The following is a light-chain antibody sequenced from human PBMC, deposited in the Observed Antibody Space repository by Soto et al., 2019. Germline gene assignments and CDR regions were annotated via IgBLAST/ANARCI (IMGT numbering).Light chain of an antibody. CDR1: QSISIW. Sequence: IQMTQSPSTLSASVGDRVTITCRASQSISIWLAWYQQKPGKAPNLLIYRASNLESGVPSRFSGSGSGTEFTLTISSLQPDDFATYYCQQYNSYSTFGQGTKVDIK. J-gene: IGKJ1*01. CDR3: QQYNSYST. V-gene: IGKV1-5*03. CDR2: RAS.